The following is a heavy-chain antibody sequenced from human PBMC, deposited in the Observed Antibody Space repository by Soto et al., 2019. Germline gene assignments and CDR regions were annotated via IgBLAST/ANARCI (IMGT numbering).Heavy chain of an antibody. J-gene: IGHJ6*03. CDR2: IWYDGSTK. D-gene: IGHD6-19*01. CDR1: GFTFSSYG. CDR3: ARDSQWLGVTRNYYYYMDV. Sequence: QVQLVESGGGVVQPGRSLRLSCAASGFTFSSYGMHWVRQAPGKGLEWVAVIWYDGSTKSYADSVKGRFTISRDNSKNTLYLQMNSLRAEDTAGYYCARDSQWLGVTRNYYYYMDVWGKGTTVTVSS. V-gene: IGHV3-33*01.